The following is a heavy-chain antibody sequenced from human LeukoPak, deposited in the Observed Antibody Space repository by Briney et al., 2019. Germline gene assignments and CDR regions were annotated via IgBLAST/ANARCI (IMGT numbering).Heavy chain of an antibody. V-gene: IGHV3-23*01. D-gene: IGHD6-6*01. CDR2: ISGSGGST. CDR3: AKDSEYSSSSRVFDP. CDR1: GFTFSSYA. J-gene: IGHJ5*02. Sequence: GGSLRLSCAASGFTFSSYAMSWVRQAPGEGLEWVSAISGSGGSTYYADSVKGRFTISRDNSKNTLYLQMNSLRAEDTAVYYCAKDSEYSSSSRVFDPWGQGTLVTVSS.